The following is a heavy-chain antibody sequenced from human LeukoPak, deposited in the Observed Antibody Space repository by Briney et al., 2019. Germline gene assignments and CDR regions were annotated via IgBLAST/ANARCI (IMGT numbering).Heavy chain of an antibody. J-gene: IGHJ6*03. CDR1: GFTFGSYW. D-gene: IGHD7-27*01. CDR3: AKDGDVRVHNYYWHLDV. Sequence: GGSLRLSCAASGFTFGSYWMHWVRQAPGKGLVWVSRINSDGSSTTYADSVKGRFTISRDNAKNTLYLQMNSLRAEDTAEYYCAKDGDVRVHNYYWHLDVWGKGTTVTVSS. CDR2: INSDGSST. V-gene: IGHV3-74*01.